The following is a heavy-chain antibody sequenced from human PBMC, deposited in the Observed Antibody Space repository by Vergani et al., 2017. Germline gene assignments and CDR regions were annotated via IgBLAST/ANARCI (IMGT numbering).Heavy chain of an antibody. CDR2: IYTSGST. V-gene: IGHV4-61*02. D-gene: IGHD2-15*01. Sequence: QVQLQESGPGLVKPSQTLSLTCTVSGGSISSGSYYWSWIRQPAGKGLEWIGRIYTSGSTNYNPSLKSRVTISVDTSKNQFSRKLSSVTAADTAVYYCARGGVGDIVPDYWGQGTLVTVSS. CDR3: ARGGVGDIVPDY. J-gene: IGHJ4*02. CDR1: GGSISSGSYY.